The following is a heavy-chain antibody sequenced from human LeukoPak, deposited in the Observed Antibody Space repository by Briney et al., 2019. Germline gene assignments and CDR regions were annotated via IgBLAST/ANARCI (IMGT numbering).Heavy chain of an antibody. CDR1: GFTFSRYS. CDR3: ARVDYGSGSYGYYYYYYMDV. CDR2: ISSRGSYI. J-gene: IGHJ6*03. D-gene: IGHD3-10*01. Sequence: GGSLRLSCAASGFTFSRYSMNWVRQAPGKGLEWVSSISSRGSYIYYADSVKGRFTISRDNAENSLYLQMNSLRAEDTAVYYCARVDYGSGSYGYYYYYYMDVWGKGTTVTISS. V-gene: IGHV3-21*01.